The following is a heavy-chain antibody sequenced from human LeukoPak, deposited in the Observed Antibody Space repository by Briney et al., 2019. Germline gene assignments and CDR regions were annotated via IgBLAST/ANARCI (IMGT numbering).Heavy chain of an antibody. V-gene: IGHV4-34*01. D-gene: IGHD6-19*01. Sequence: PSETLSLTCAVYGGSFSGYYWSWIRQPPGKGPEWIGEINHSGSTNYNPSLKSRVTISVDASKNQFSLKLSSVTAADTAVYYCARGLSIAVAGTSPRNWFDPWGQGTLVTVSS. CDR3: ARGLSIAVAGTSPRNWFDP. CDR1: GGSFSGYY. CDR2: INHSGST. J-gene: IGHJ5*02.